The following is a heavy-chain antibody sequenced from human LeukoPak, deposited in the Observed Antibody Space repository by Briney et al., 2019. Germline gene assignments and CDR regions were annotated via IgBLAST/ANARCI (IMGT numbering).Heavy chain of an antibody. V-gene: IGHV3-30*02. CDR1: GFTFSSYG. CDR3: ALSKAYYFDY. CDR2: IRYDGSNK. D-gene: IGHD2/OR15-2a*01. Sequence: GGSLRLSCAASGFTFSSYGMHWVRQAPGKGLEWVAFIRYDGSNKYHADPVKGRFTISRDNSKNTLYLQMNSLRAEDTAVYYCALSKAYYFDYWGQGTLVTVSS. J-gene: IGHJ4*02.